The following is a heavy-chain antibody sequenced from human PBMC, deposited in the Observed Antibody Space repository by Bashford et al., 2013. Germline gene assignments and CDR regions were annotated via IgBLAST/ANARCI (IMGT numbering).Heavy chain of an antibody. D-gene: IGHD5-24*01. J-gene: IGHJ6*02. CDR3: ARVQSRDGYSPAFYYYYGMDV. V-gene: IGHV1-69*13. CDR1: GGTFSSYA. CDR2: IIPIFGTA. Sequence: SVKVSCKASGGTFSSYAISWVRQAPGQGLEWMGGIIPIFGTANYAQKFQGRVTITADESTSTAYMELSSLRSEDTAVYYCARVQSRDGYSPAFYYYYGMDVWGQGTTVTVSS.